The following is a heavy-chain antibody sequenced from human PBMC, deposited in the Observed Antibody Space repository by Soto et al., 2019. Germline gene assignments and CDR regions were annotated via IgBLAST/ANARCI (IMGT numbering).Heavy chain of an antibody. J-gene: IGHJ5*02. V-gene: IGHV4-4*02. D-gene: IGHD3-3*01. CDR3: ARGKIIGP. CDR2: VHYSGTT. CDR1: GVSVSSTNW. Sequence: SETLSLTCAVSGVSVSSTNWWSWVRQSPGKGLEWIGYVHYSGTTNYNPSLKSRVTMSVDTSKNQFSLKLRSVTAADTAVYYCARGKIIGPWGQGTLVTVSS.